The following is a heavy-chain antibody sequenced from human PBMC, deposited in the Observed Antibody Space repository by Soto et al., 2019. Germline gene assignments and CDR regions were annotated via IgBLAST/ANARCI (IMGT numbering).Heavy chain of an antibody. D-gene: IGHD2-21*01. CDR2: ISYDGSNK. CDR3: ARDYGLGSPGEE. Sequence: QVQLVESGGGVVQPGRSLRLSCAASGFTFSTYAMHWVRQAPGKGLEWVAVISYDGSNKYYADSVKGRFTISRDNSKNTLYLQMKSLRAEDTAVYYCARDYGLGSPGEEWGQGTTVTVSS. CDR1: GFTFSTYA. J-gene: IGHJ6*02. V-gene: IGHV3-30-3*01.